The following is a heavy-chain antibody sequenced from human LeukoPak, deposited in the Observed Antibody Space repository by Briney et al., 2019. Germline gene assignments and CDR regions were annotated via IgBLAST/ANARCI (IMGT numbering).Heavy chain of an antibody. CDR3: AKVARSITMIVVGLDY. V-gene: IGHV3-9*01. D-gene: IGHD3-22*01. Sequence: GRSLRLSCAASGFTLDDYAMHWVRQAPGKGLEWVSGISWNSGSIGYADSVKGRFTISRDNAKNSLYLQMNSLRAEDTAVYYCAKVARSITMIVVGLDYWGQGTLVTVSS. CDR1: GFTLDDYA. J-gene: IGHJ4*02. CDR2: ISWNSGSI.